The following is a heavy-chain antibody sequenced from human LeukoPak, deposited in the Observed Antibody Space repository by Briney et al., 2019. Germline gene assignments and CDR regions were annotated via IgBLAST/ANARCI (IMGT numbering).Heavy chain of an antibody. CDR3: ASRPAPSLGSLDY. V-gene: IGHV3-23*01. Sequence: GGSLRLSCAASGFTFSNYPMAWVRQIPGKGLEWVSVFSGSGGSTYSADSVKGRFTVYRDNSKNTLYLQMNNLRDDDTSIYYCASRPAPSLGSLDYWGQGTLVTVSS. CDR2: FSGSGGST. J-gene: IGHJ4*02. D-gene: IGHD2-2*01. CDR1: GFTFSNYP.